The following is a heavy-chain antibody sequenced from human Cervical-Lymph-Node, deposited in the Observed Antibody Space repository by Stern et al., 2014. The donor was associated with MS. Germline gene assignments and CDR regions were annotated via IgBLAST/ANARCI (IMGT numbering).Heavy chain of an antibody. CDR3: ARYKDGGKRYFDY. CDR2: IYYSGST. CDR1: GGSISSGGYY. J-gene: IGHJ4*02. V-gene: IGHV4-31*03. D-gene: IGHD4-23*01. Sequence: QVQLQESGPGLVKPSQTLSLTCTVSGGSISSGGYYWSWIRQHPGKGLEXIGYIYYSGSTYYNPSLKSRVTISVDTSKNQFSLKLSSVTAADTAVYYCARYKDGGKRYFDYWGQGTLVTVSS.